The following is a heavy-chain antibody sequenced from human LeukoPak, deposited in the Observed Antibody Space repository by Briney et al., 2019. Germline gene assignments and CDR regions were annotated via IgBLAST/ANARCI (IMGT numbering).Heavy chain of an antibody. CDR2: ISGSGGST. J-gene: IGHJ4*02. V-gene: IGHV3-23*01. D-gene: IGHD3-22*01. CDR3: AKGAYDSSGYYGAHYFDY. CDR1: GFTFSSYA. Sequence: PGGSLRLSCAASGFTFSSYAMSSVRQAPGKGLEWVSGISGSGGSTYYADSVKGRFTISRDNSKNTLYLQMNSLRAEDTAVYYCAKGAYDSSGYYGAHYFDYWGQGTLVTVSS.